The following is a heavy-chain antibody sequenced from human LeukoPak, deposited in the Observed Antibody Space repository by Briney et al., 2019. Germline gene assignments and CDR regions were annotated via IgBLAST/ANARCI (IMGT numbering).Heavy chain of an antibody. CDR2: ISAYNGNT. CDR1: GYTFTSYG. Sequence: ASVKVSCKASGYTFTSYGISWVRQAPGQGLEWMGWISAYNGNTNYAQKLQGRVTMTTDTSTSTAYMELRSLRSDDTAVYYCARWPGPRWFGDYYFDHWGQGTLVTVSS. J-gene: IGHJ4*02. CDR3: ARWPGPRWFGDYYFDH. V-gene: IGHV1-18*01. D-gene: IGHD3-10*01.